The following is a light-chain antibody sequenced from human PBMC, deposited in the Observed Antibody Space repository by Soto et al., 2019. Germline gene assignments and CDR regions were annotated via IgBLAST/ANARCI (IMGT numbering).Light chain of an antibody. CDR1: SSDVGSYNY. CDR2: EVS. V-gene: IGLV2-8*01. J-gene: IGLJ3*02. CDR3: SSYAGSNNLV. Sequence: QSALTQPPSASGSPGQSVTIACTGTSSDVGSYNYVSWYQPHPVKAHKLMIYEVSKRPSGVPDRFSGSKSGNTASLTVSGVQAEDEDDYSCSSYAGSNNLVFGGGTKLTVL.